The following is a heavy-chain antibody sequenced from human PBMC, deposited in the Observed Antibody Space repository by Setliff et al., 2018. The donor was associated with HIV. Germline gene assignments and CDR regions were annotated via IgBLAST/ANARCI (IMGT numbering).Heavy chain of an antibody. J-gene: IGHJ4*02. CDR2: ISPQNGDR. V-gene: IGHV1-2*02. Sequence: ASVKVSCKASEYTFTDYFIHWVRQAPGQGLEWMGWISPQNGDRKIPQRFQGRVTMTEDTATETAYMELSSLRSEDTAVYYCARQLSNSLESWGQGTPVTVSS. CDR3: ARQLSNSLES. CDR1: EYTFTDYF. D-gene: IGHD1-1*01.